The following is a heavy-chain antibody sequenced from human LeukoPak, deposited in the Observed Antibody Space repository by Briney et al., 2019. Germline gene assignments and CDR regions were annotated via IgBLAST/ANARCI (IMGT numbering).Heavy chain of an antibody. Sequence: GGSLRLSCAASGFTVSSNYMSWVRQAPGKGLEWVSVIYSGGSTYYADSVKGRFTISRDSSKNTLYPQMNSLRAEDTAVYYCARDHTGYDYLCLNWGPGTLVTVSS. D-gene: IGHD5-12*01. CDR2: IYSGGST. J-gene: IGHJ4*02. CDR3: ARDHTGYDYLCLN. V-gene: IGHV3-66*01. CDR1: GFTVSSNY.